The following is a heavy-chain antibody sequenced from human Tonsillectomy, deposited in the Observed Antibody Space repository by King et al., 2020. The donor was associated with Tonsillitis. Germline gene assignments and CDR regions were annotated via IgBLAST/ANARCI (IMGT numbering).Heavy chain of an antibody. V-gene: IGHV4-34*01. Sequence: VQLQQWGAGLLKPSETLSLTCAVYGGSFSGYYWSWIRQPPGKGLEWIGEINHSGSTNYNPSLKSRVTISVDTSKNQFSLKLSSVTAADTAVYYCARGGSGYSGYDWGNWFDPWGHGTLVTVSS. J-gene: IGHJ5*02. CDR1: GGSFSGYY. CDR2: INHSGST. D-gene: IGHD5-12*01. CDR3: ARGGSGYSGYDWGNWFDP.